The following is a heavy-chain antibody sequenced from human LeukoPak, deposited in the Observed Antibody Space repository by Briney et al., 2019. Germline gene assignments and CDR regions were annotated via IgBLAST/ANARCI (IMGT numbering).Heavy chain of an antibody. J-gene: IGHJ4*02. D-gene: IGHD3-22*01. V-gene: IGHV6-1*01. Sequence: SQTLSLTCAISGDSVSSNSAAWNWIRQSPSRGLEWLGRTYYRSKWSNDYAVSVKSRITINPDTSRNQFSLQLNSVTPEDTAVYYCARYYYDSRGYHYYYFDYWGQGTLVTVSS. CDR2: TYYRSKWSN. CDR1: GDSVSSNSAA. CDR3: ARYYYDSRGYHYYYFDY.